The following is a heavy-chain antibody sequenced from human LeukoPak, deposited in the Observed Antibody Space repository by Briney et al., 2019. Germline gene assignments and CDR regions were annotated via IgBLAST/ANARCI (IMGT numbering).Heavy chain of an antibody. CDR3: TKGAVAGTH. V-gene: IGHV3-48*02. D-gene: IGHD6-19*01. J-gene: IGHJ4*02. Sequence: GGSLRLSCAASGFTFSSYSVNWVRQAPGKGLEWVSYISASSSTIYYADSVKGRFTISRDNAKNSLYLQMNSLRDEDTALYYCTKGAVAGTHWGQGTLVTVSS. CDR2: ISASSSTI. CDR1: GFTFSSYS.